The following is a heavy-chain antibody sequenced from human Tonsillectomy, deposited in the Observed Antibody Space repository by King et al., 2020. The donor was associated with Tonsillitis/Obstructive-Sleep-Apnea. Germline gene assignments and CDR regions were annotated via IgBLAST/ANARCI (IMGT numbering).Heavy chain of an antibody. V-gene: IGHV4-31*03. D-gene: IGHD3-10*01. CDR2: IYYSGTT. CDR1: GGSINSENNY. Sequence: MQLQESGPGLVKPSQTLSLTCTVSGGSINSENNYWSWIRQHPGKGLEWIGYIYYSGTTYYNPSLRGRVTMSLDTSKNHFSLKLSSVIAADTAVYYCARDRGGLLFDPCGQGSLVTVSS. J-gene: IGHJ5*02. CDR3: ARDRGGLLFDP.